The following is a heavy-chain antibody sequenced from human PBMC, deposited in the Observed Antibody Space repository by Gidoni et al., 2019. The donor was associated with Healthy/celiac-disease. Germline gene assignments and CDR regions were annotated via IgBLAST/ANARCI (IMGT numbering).Heavy chain of an antibody. V-gene: IGHV3-9*01. J-gene: IGHJ4*02. CDR3: AKDGDSSTRGTNFDY. D-gene: IGHD6-13*01. CDR2: ISWNSGSI. CDR1: GFTFDDYA. Sequence: EVQLVASGGGLVHPGRSLRLSCAASGFTFDDYAMHWVRQAPGKGLEWVSGISWNSGSIGYADSVKGRFTISRDNAKNSLYLQMNSLRAEDTAVYYCAKDGDSSTRGTNFDYWGQGTLVTVSS.